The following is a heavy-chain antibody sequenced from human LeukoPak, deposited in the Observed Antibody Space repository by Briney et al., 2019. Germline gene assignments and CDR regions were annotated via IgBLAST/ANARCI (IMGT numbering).Heavy chain of an antibody. CDR1: GNSFSSYW. CDR2: IYPGNSDT. Sequence: GESLKISCRVVGNSFSSYWIAEVGQMPGKGLEWLGVIYPGNSDTRYSPPFQGQVTISVNKSINTAYLQWSSPEDADVAMYFRESRSCRNLERGHYWGQGTLVTVSS. J-gene: IGHJ4*02. D-gene: IGHD1-1*01. V-gene: IGHV5-51*01. CDR3: ESRSCRNLERGHY.